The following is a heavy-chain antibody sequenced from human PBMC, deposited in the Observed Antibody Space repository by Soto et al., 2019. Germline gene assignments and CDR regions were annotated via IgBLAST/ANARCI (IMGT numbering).Heavy chain of an antibody. CDR3: VRDGTKSLRDCFNP. D-gene: IGHD1-1*01. J-gene: IGHJ5*02. CDR1: GDSISGFC. Sequence: SQTLSLTCPVSGDSISGFCKSWIRHSPGKGLEWIGSIYATGTTDYNPSLKSRVMMSVDTAKKQFALKLRSVTAADTAVYYSVRDGTKSLRDCFNPWGKG. V-gene: IGHV4-4*07. CDR2: IYATGTT.